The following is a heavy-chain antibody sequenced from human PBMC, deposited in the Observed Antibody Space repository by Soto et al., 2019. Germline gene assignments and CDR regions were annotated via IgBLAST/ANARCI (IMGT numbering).Heavy chain of an antibody. D-gene: IGHD3-16*01. J-gene: IGHJ5*02. V-gene: IGHV4-59*01. Sequence: PSETLSLTCNVSGGSISNYYWTWVRQSPEKGLEWIGYMYYNGNINYNPSLKSRVTISIDTSKNQFSLTLKSVTAADTAVYYCASGGNWFDPWGQGVLVPLSP. CDR3: ASGGNWFDP. CDR2: MYYNGNI. CDR1: GGSISNYY.